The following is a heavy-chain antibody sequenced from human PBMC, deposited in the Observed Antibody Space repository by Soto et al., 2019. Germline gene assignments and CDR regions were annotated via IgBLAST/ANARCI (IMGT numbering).Heavy chain of an antibody. Sequence: QVXLVXSGGGVVQPGRSLRLSCVGSGFIFSXNGMHWVXXXXXXXLEWVAFMSYDGSDTFYADSVKGRFTISRDNSKXXXXXXXXXXXXXXXXXXXXXXXXXXXXXXXXXGQGTLVTVSS. CDR1: GFIFSXNG. V-gene: IGHV3-30*03. J-gene: IGHJ4*02. CDR3: XXXXXXXXXXXX. CDR2: MSYDGSDT.